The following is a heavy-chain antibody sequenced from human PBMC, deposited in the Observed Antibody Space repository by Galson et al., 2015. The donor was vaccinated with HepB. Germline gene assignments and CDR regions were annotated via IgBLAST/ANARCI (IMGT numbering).Heavy chain of an antibody. V-gene: IGHV3-21*01. Sequence: SLRLACAASGFAFSTDTMHWVRQAPGKGLEWVSSITRNSGDIYYADSVKGRFTISRDNAKNSLYLQMNSLRAEDTAVYYCARDKSGQDKAFDIWGQGTMVTVSS. CDR1: GFAFSTDT. D-gene: IGHD1-26*01. CDR3: ARDKSGQDKAFDI. CDR2: ITRNSGDI. J-gene: IGHJ3*02.